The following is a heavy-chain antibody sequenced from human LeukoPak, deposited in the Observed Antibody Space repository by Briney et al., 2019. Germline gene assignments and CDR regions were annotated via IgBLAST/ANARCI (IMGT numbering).Heavy chain of an antibody. CDR2: ISSSGSTI. CDR3: AKEVTWVAAAGTDY. J-gene: IGHJ4*02. V-gene: IGHV3-11*01. CDR1: GFTFSDYY. Sequence: GGSLRLSCAASGFTFSDYYMSWIRQAPGKGLEWVSYISSSGSTIYYADSVKGRFTISRDNAKNSLYLQMNSLRAEDTAVYYCAKEVTWVAAAGTDYWGQGTLVTVSS. D-gene: IGHD6-13*01.